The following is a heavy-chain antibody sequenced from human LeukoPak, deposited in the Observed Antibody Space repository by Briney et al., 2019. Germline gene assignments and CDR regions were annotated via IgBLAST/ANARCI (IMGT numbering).Heavy chain of an antibody. V-gene: IGHV5-51*01. D-gene: IGHD3-10*01. J-gene: IGHJ4*02. CDR3: ARRDRGSGSYYGYYFDY. CDR1: GYSFTSYW. Sequence: GESLKISCKGSGYSFTSYWIGWVRQMPGKGLEWMGIIYPGDSDTRYSPSFQSQVTISVDKSISTAYLQWSSLKASDAAMYYCARRDRGSGSYYGYYFDYWGQGTLVTVSS. CDR2: IYPGDSDT.